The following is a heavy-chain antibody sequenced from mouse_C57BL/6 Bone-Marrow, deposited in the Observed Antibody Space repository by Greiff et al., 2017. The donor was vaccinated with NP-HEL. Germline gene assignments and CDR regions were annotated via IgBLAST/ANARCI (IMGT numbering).Heavy chain of an antibody. J-gene: IGHJ4*01. D-gene: IGHD5-5*01. CDR1: GYAFSSSW. CDR2: IYPGDGDT. Sequence: VKLQQSGPELVKPGASVKISCKASGYAFSSSWMNWVKQRPGKGLEWIGRIYPGDGDTNYNGKFKGKATLTADKSSSTAYMQLSSLTSEDSAVYFCARSLPSYAMDYWGQGTSVTVSS. CDR3: ARSLPSYAMDY. V-gene: IGHV1-82*01.